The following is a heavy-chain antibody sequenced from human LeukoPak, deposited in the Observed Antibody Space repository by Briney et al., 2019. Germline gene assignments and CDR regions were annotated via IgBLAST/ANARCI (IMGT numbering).Heavy chain of an antibody. Sequence: SDPTLVKPTQTLTLTCTFSGFSLSTSGVGVGWIRQPPGKALEWLALIYWNDDKRYSPSLKSRLTITKDTSKNQVVLTMTNMDPVDTATYYCAGTTGDPFDFDYWGQGTLVTVSS. J-gene: IGHJ4*02. CDR2: IYWNDDK. CDR3: AGTTGDPFDFDY. V-gene: IGHV2-5*01. CDR1: GFSLSTSGVG. D-gene: IGHD7-27*01.